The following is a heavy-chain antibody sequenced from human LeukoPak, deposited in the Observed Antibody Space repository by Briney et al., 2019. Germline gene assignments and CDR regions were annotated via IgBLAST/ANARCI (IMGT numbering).Heavy chain of an antibody. CDR1: GYTLTELS. CDR3: ATDHRYYYDSSGYPPES. D-gene: IGHD3-22*01. CDR2: FDPEDGET. V-gene: IGHV1-24*01. J-gene: IGHJ5*02. Sequence: ASLKVSCKVSGYTLTELSMHWVRQAPGKGLEWMGGFDPEDGETIYAQRFQGRVTMTEDTSTDTAYMELSSLRSEDTAVYYCATDHRYYYDSSGYPPESWGQGTLVTVSS.